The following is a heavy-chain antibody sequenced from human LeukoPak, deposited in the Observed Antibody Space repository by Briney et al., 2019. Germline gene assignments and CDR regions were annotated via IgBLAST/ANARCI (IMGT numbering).Heavy chain of an antibody. J-gene: IGHJ4*02. CDR3: ARDHYYGSGTYHFDY. CDR2: ISTYNTNT. V-gene: IGHV1-18*01. CDR1: GFTFRTYA. D-gene: IGHD3-10*01. Sequence: GGSLRLSCVASGFTFRTYAMSWVRQAPGQGLEWMGWISTYNTNTNYAQNLQGRVTMTTDTSTSTAYMELRSLRSDDTAVYYCARDHYYGSGTYHFDYWGQGTLVTVSS.